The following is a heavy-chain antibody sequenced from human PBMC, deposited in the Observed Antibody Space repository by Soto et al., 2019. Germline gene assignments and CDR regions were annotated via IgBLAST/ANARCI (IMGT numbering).Heavy chain of an antibody. J-gene: IGHJ6*03. CDR3: ARDRLQQLGLPYAYYYMDV. D-gene: IGHD6-13*01. V-gene: IGHV3-33*01. Sequence: QVQLVESGGGVVQPGRSLRLSCASSGFTFIRHGMHWVRQAPCKGLEWVGLIGFDGSSQFYADSVKGRFTFSRDNSKNTLYLQMISLRAEDTAVYYCARDRLQQLGLPYAYYYMDVWGKGTTVTVSS. CDR1: GFTFIRHG. CDR2: IGFDGSSQ.